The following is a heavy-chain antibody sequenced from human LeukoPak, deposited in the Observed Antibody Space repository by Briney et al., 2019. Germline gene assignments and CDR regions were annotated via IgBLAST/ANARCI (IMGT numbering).Heavy chain of an antibody. CDR2: IYYSGST. CDR3: ARAARSWLRVY. J-gene: IGHJ4*02. Sequence: SETLPLTCTVSGGSISSGGYYWSWIRQHPGKGLEWIGYIYYSGSTYYNPSLKSRVTISVDTSKNQFSLKLSSVTAADTAVYYCARAARSWLRVYWGQGTLVTVSS. V-gene: IGHV4-31*03. CDR1: GGSISSGGYY. D-gene: IGHD5-12*01.